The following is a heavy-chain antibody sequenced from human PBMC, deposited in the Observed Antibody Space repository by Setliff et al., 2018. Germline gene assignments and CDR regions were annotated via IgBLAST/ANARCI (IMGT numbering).Heavy chain of an antibody. CDR3: ARGLEGEDYFYYMDV. Sequence: PSETLSLTCTVSGGSINSGVYYWGWIRQPPGKGLEWIGRIYHGGDTYYNPSLKSRVTISADTSKNQFSLKLTSVTAADTAVYYCARGLEGEDYFYYMDVWGKGNTVTVSS. J-gene: IGHJ6*03. D-gene: IGHD2-21*01. V-gene: IGHV4-39*07. CDR2: IYHGGDT. CDR1: GGSINSGVYY.